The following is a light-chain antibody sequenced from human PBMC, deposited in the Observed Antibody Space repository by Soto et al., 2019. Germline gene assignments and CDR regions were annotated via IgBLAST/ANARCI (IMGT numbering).Light chain of an antibody. CDR2: GAS. J-gene: IGKJ4*01. Sequence: EIVLTQSSGTLSLCPGERATLSCRASQSVGRNYLAWYQQKPGQAPRLLIYGASSRATGIPDRFSGSGSGTDFTLTFSRLEPEDFAVYYCQQYASSPLTFGGGTRVEIK. CDR1: QSVGRNY. CDR3: QQYASSPLT. V-gene: IGKV3-20*01.